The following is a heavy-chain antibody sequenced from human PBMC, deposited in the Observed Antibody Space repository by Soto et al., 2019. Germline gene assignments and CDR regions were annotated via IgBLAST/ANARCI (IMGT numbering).Heavy chain of an antibody. CDR2: ISSSGSFM. Sequence: VQLVESGGGLVKPGGSLRLSCAASGFSFSSDSMAWVRQAPGKGLEWVSSISSSGSFMNYADSVKGRFTISRDNARNSLYLQMSGLKDEDTAVYYCARDPPTGTTLDWVDSWGQGTLVTVSS. CDR3: ARDPPTGTTLDWVDS. V-gene: IGHV3-21*01. J-gene: IGHJ5*01. CDR1: GFSFSSDS. D-gene: IGHD1-7*01.